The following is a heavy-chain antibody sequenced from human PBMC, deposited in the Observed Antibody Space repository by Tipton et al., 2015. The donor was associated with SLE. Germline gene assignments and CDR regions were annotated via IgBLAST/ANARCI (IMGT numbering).Heavy chain of an antibody. J-gene: IGHJ5*02. V-gene: IGHV4-34*01. Sequence: TLSLTCAVYGGSFSDYYWNWIRQPPGKGLEWIGEINHSESTNYNPSLKSRVTISVDTSKNQFSLKLNSVTAADTAVYYCARGLIWFDPWGQGTLVTVSS. CDR2: INHSEST. CDR3: ARGLIWFDP. CDR1: GGSFSDYY.